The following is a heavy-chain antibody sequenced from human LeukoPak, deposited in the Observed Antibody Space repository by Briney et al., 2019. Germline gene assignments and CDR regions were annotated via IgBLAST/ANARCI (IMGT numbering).Heavy chain of an antibody. CDR2: IYYSGST. Sequence: PSETLSLTCTVSSGSISSYYWSWIRQPPGKGLEWIGYIYYSGSTTYNPSLKSRVTISVDTSKNQFSLKLSSVTAADTAVYYCARDRGSGWNDAFDIWGQGTMVTVSS. D-gene: IGHD6-19*01. CDR3: ARDRGSGWNDAFDI. J-gene: IGHJ3*02. CDR1: SGSISSYY. V-gene: IGHV4-59*01.